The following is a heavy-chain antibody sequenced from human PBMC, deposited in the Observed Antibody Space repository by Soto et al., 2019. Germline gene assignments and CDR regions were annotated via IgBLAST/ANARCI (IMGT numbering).Heavy chain of an antibody. CDR2: FYYNGNT. Sequence: SETLSLTCTVSGGSIISAGYYWSWLRQHPGKGLEWIGYFYYNGNTHYNPSLKRRVIISVDTSKNQCSLKLGSVTAADTAMYYCARGRNDNEREVAYEDWAQGTLDTVSS. J-gene: IGHJ4*03. V-gene: IGHV4-31*03. CDR3: ARGRNDNEREVAYED. CDR1: GGSIISAGYY. D-gene: IGHD5-12*01.